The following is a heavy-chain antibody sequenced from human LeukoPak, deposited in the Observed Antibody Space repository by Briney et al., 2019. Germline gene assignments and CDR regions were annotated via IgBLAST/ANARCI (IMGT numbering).Heavy chain of an antibody. CDR2: ISYDGSNK. Sequence: GRSLRLSCAASGLTFSSYAMHWVRQAPGKGLEWVAVISYDGSNKYYADSVKGRFTISRDNSKNTLYLQMNSLRAEDTAVYYCARGYPKTPSGVVTGVTFDYWGQGTLVTVSS. D-gene: IGHD2-21*02. V-gene: IGHV3-30-3*01. CDR1: GLTFSSYA. CDR3: ARGYPKTPSGVVTGVTFDY. J-gene: IGHJ4*02.